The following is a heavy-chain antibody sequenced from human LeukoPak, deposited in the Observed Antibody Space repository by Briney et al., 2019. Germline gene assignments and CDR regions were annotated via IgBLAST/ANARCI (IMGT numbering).Heavy chain of an antibody. CDR2: ISANNGNT. CDR3: VRADFYDNRGYFYENACDY. Sequence: ASVKVSCKASGYTFTSYGISWVRQAPGQGLEWMGWISANNGNTNYAQKIQDRVTMTIDTSTSTAYMDLRSLRSDDTAVFYCVRADFYDNRGYFYENACDYWGQGTLVTVSS. J-gene: IGHJ4*02. CDR1: GYTFTSYG. D-gene: IGHD3-22*01. V-gene: IGHV1-18*01.